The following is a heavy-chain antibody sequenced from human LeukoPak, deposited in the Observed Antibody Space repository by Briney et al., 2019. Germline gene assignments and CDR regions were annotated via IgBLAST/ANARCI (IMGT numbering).Heavy chain of an antibody. D-gene: IGHD6-19*01. CDR1: GFTFSSYA. Sequence: PGGSLRLSCAASGFTFSSYAMSWVRQAPGKGLEWVSTISHRGGSTYYADSVKGRFTISRDNSKNTLYLQMNSLRAEDTALYYCAKAGSFSSGWLGYWGQGALVTVSS. V-gene: IGHV3-23*01. CDR2: ISHRGGST. CDR3: AKAGSFSSGWLGY. J-gene: IGHJ4*02.